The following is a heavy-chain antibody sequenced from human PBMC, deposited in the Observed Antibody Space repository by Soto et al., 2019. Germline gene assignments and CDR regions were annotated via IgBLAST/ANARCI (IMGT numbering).Heavy chain of an antibody. CDR2: IYYSGST. V-gene: IGHV4-30-4*01. D-gene: IGHD3-22*01. Sequence: SEPLSLTCTVSGGSISSGDYYWSWIRQPPGKGLEWIGYIYYSGSTYYNPSLRSRVTISVDTSKNQFSLKLSSVTAADTAVYYCARDSGYDSSGYYHLSGMDVWGQGTTVTVSS. J-gene: IGHJ6*02. CDR3: ARDSGYDSSGYYHLSGMDV. CDR1: GGSISSGDYY.